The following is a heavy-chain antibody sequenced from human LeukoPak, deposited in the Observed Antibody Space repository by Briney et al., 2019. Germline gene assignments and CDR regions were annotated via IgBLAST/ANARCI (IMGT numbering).Heavy chain of an antibody. Sequence: PSGTLSLTCAVYGGSFSGYYWSWIRQPPGKGLEWIGEINHSGSTNYNPSLKSRVTISVDTSKNQFSLKLSSVPAADTAVYYCARGGGGGIDYWGQGTLVTVSS. V-gene: IGHV4-34*01. CDR2: INHSGST. CDR1: GGSFSGYY. J-gene: IGHJ4*02. D-gene: IGHD3-10*01. CDR3: ARGGGGGIDY.